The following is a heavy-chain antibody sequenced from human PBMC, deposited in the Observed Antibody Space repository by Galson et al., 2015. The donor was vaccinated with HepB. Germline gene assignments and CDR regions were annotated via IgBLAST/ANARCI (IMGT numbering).Heavy chain of an antibody. D-gene: IGHD6-19*01. J-gene: IGHJ6*02. Sequence: SVKVSCKASGYTFTSYYMHWVRQAPGQGLEWMGIINPSGGSTSYAQKFQGRVTMTRDTSTSTVYMELSSLRSEDTAVYYCAREDYSSEPYYYGMDVWGQGTTVTVSS. CDR2: INPSGGST. CDR1: GYTFTSYY. V-gene: IGHV1-46*01. CDR3: AREDYSSEPYYYGMDV.